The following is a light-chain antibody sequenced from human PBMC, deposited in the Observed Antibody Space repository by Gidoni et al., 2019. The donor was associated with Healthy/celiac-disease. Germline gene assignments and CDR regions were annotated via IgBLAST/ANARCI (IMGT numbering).Light chain of an antibody. Sequence: DIQMTQSPSSLSASVGDRVTITCRAIHSISSYLNWYQQKPGKAPKLLIYAAASVQSVVPSRCSGSGSETDFPLTNSSLQPEDFATYYCQQSYSILFTFXPXTKVDIK. CDR3: QQSYSILFT. CDR1: HSISSY. J-gene: IGKJ3*01. V-gene: IGKV1-39*01. CDR2: AAA.